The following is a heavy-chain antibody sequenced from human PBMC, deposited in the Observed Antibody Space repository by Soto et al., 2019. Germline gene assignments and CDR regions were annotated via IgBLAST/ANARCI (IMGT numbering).Heavy chain of an antibody. J-gene: IGHJ6*02. D-gene: IGHD2-2*01. Sequence: AASVKVSCKASGGTFSSYAISWVRQAPGQGLEWMGGIIPIFGTANYAQKFQGRVTITADESTSTAYMELSSLRSEDTAVYYCAGGYCSSTSCYLWHDYYYYGMDVWGQGTTVTVSS. CDR3: AGGYCSSTSCYLWHDYYYYGMDV. V-gene: IGHV1-69*13. CDR2: IIPIFGTA. CDR1: GGTFSSYA.